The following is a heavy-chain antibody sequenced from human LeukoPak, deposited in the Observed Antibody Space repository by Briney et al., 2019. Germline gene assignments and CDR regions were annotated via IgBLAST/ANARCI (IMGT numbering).Heavy chain of an antibody. CDR2: ISSSSIYI. V-gene: IGHV3-21*04. CDR3: ARDLGYYDSSGYYRGAEYFQH. Sequence: KTGGSLRLSCAASGFTFSSYGMNWVRQAPGKGLEWVSSISSSSIYIYYADSVKGRFTISRDNAKNSLYLQMNSLRAEDTAVYYCARDLGYYDSSGYYRGAEYFQHWGQGTLVTVSS. D-gene: IGHD3-22*01. CDR1: GFTFSSYG. J-gene: IGHJ1*01.